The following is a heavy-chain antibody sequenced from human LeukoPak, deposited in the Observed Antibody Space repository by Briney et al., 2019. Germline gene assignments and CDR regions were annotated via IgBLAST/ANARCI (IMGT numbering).Heavy chain of an antibody. V-gene: IGHV4-39*01. D-gene: IGHD5/OR15-5a*01. CDR2: IFYSGTT. CDR1: GGSITNTSYF. J-gene: IGHJ4*02. CDR3: ARPGSVFGVFDY. Sequence: PSETLSLTCTVSGGSITNTSYFWGWIRQPPGKGLEWIGSIFYSGTTYYNPSLKSRVTISVGTSKNQFSLTLSSVTAADTAVYYCARPGSVFGVFDYWGQGTLVTVSS.